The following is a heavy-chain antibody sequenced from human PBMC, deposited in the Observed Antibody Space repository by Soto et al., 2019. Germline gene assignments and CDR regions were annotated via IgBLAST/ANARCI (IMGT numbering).Heavy chain of an antibody. J-gene: IGHJ4*02. V-gene: IGHV3-23*01. Sequence: GGSLRLSCAASGFTFSGSAMSWVRRAPGEGLEWVSAITGGGGATYYADSVKGRFTISRDNSKNTLYMQMNSLRAEDTAVYYCVKGSGSGRPYYFDSWGQGTLVTVSS. D-gene: IGHD2-15*01. CDR3: VKGSGSGRPYYFDS. CDR1: GFTFSGSA. CDR2: ITGGGGAT.